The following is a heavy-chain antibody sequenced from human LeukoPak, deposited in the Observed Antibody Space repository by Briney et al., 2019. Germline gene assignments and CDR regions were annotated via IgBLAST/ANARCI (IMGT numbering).Heavy chain of an antibody. V-gene: IGHV3-74*01. D-gene: IGHD3-22*01. CDR1: GFTFSSYW. CDR3: ARAGYDSSGYFWGFDY. Sequence: PGGSLRLSXAASGFTFSSYWTHWVRQAPGKGLVWVSRINSDGSSTSYADSVKGRFTISRDNAKNTLYLQMNSLRAEDTAVYYCARAGYDSSGYFWGFDYWGQGTLVTVSS. CDR2: INSDGSST. J-gene: IGHJ4*02.